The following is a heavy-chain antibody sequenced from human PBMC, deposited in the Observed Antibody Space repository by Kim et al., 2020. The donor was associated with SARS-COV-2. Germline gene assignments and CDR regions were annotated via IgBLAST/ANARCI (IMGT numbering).Heavy chain of an antibody. D-gene: IGHD1-20*01. CDR2: IKQDGSEK. J-gene: IGHJ5*02. CDR3: ARGIRYNWNPGVP. V-gene: IGHV3-7*01. Sequence: GGSLRLSCAASGFTFSSYWMSWVRQAPGKGLEWVANIKQDGSEKYYVDSVKGRFTISRDNAKNSLYLQMNSLRAEDTAVYYCARGIRYNWNPGVPWGQGALVTVSS. CDR1: GFTFSSYW.